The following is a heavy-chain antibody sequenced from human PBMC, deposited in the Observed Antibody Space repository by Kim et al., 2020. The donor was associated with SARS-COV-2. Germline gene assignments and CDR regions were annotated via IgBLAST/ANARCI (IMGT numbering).Heavy chain of an antibody. V-gene: IGHV3-23*01. CDR2: ISGSGGYT. CDR1: GLTFSSYA. D-gene: IGHD2-21*02. CDR3: AKGGGDGDPPIDY. Sequence: GGSLRLSCAASGLTFSSYAMSWVRQAPGKGLEWVSGISGSGGYTYYADSVKGRFTISRDNSKNTLYLQMNSLRAEDTAVYYCAKGGGDGDPPIDYWGQGTLVTVSS. J-gene: IGHJ4*02.